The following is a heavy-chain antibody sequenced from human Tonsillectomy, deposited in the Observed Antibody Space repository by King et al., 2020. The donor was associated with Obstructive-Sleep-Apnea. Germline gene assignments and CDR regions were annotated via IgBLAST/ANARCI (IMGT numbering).Heavy chain of an antibody. V-gene: IGHV3-30*03. CDR3: LAYDLVQGGFDY. J-gene: IGHJ4*02. D-gene: IGHD2-8*02. CDR1: GFTFTNYA. Sequence: VQLVESGGGVVQPGRSLRLSCAASGFTFTNYALHWVRQAPGKGLEWVASISYDGSNKYLADSVKGRFTISRDNSKNTVFLQMNSLRAEDSAVFYCLAYDLVQGGFDYWDQGTLVTVTA. CDR2: ISYDGSNK.